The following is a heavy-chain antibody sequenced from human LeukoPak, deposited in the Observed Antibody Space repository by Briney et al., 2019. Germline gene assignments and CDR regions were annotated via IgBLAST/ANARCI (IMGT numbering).Heavy chain of an antibody. CDR1: GYTFTSYY. CDR2: INPSGGST. J-gene: IGHJ4*02. CDR3: AREGYQLTNDY. Sequence: ASVKVSCKASGYTFTSYYMYWVRQAPGQGLVWMGIINPSGGSTSHAQKFQGRVTMTRDTSTSTVYMELSSLRSEDTAVYYCAREGYQLTNDYWGQGTLVTVSS. V-gene: IGHV1-46*01. D-gene: IGHD2-2*01.